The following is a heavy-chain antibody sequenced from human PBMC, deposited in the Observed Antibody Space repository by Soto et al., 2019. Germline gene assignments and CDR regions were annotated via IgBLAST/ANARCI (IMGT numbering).Heavy chain of an antibody. Sequence: ESGGGLVQPGGSLRLSCAASGFTFSSYWMSWFRQAPGKGLEWVANIKQDGSEENYVDSVKGRFTISRDNAKNALYLQMNSLRVEDTAVYYCAREIAARLWGEGTTVTVSS. D-gene: IGHD6-6*01. J-gene: IGHJ6*04. V-gene: IGHV3-7*01. CDR1: GFTFSSYW. CDR2: IKQDGSEE. CDR3: AREIAARL.